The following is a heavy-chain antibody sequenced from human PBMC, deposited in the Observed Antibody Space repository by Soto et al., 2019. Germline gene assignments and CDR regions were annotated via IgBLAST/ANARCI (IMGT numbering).Heavy chain of an antibody. J-gene: IGHJ6*02. D-gene: IGHD6-13*01. V-gene: IGHV1-69*13. CDR3: ARAQGKVRYSSSWRYYYGMDV. CDR1: GGTFSSYA. Sequence: SVKVSCKSSGGTFSSYAISWARQAPGQGHDWMGGIIPIFGTANYAQKFQGRVTITADESTSTAYMELSSLRSEDTAVYYCARAQGKVRYSSSWRYYYGMDVWGQGTTVTVS. CDR2: IIPIFGTA.